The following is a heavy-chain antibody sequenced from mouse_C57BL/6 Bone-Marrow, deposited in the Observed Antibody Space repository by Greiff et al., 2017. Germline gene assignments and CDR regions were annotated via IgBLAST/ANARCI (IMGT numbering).Heavy chain of an antibody. J-gene: IGHJ2*01. CDR3: AREGYDYDRPRGYYFDY. CDR2: INPNNGGT. V-gene: IGHV1-26*01. Sequence: EVQLQQSGPELVKPGASVKISCKASGYTFTDYYMNWVKQSHGKSLEWIGDINPNNGGTSYNQKLKGKATLTVDKSSSTAYMELRSLTSEDSAVYYCAREGYDYDRPRGYYFDYWGQGTTLTVSS. CDR1: GYTFTDYY. D-gene: IGHD2-4*01.